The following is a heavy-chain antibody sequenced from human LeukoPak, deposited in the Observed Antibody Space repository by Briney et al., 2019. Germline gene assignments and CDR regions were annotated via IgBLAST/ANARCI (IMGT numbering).Heavy chain of an antibody. D-gene: IGHD6-13*01. CDR2: INHSGST. V-gene: IGHV4-34*01. CDR3: ARHGKQQLVYYFDY. J-gene: IGHJ4*02. Sequence: SETLSLTCAVYGGSFSGYYWSWIRQPPGKGLEWIGEINHSGSTNYNPSLKSRVTISVDTSKNQFSLKLSSVTAADTAVYYCARHGKQQLVYYFDYWGQGTLVTVSS. CDR1: GGSFSGYY.